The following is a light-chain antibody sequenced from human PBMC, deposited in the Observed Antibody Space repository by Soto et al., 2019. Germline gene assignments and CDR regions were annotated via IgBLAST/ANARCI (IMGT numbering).Light chain of an antibody. CDR3: QQANNFPLT. Sequence: IQMTQSPSTLAAXVGDTXXXXXXASQSVSGWLAWYQQKPGEAPKLLIYDASALPRGVPSRFSGSGSGTKFTLTIASLQPEDFATYYCQQANNFPLTFGPGTKVDIK. CDR1: QSVSGW. J-gene: IGKJ3*01. V-gene: IGKV1-5*01. CDR2: DAS.